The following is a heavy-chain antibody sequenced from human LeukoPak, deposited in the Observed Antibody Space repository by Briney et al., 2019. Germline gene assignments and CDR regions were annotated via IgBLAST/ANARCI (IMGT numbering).Heavy chain of an antibody. D-gene: IGHD6-19*01. V-gene: IGHV3-48*01. CDR1: GFTFSSYS. Sequence: QTGGSLRLSCAASGFTFSSYSMNWVRQAPGKGREWVSYISSSSSTIYYADSVKGRFTSSRDNAKNSLYLQMNSLRAEDTAVYYCARDRGPHSSGWYFDYWGQGTLVTVSS. CDR2: ISSSSSTI. CDR3: ARDRGPHSSGWYFDY. J-gene: IGHJ4*02.